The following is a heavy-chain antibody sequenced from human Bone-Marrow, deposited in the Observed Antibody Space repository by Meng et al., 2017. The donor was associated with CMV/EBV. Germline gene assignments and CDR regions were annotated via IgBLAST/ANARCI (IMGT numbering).Heavy chain of an antibody. CDR2: IYYSGST. J-gene: IGHJ4*02. CDR1: GGSVSSGSYY. D-gene: IGHD4-17*01. Sequence: SETLSLTCTVPGGSVSSGSYYWSGIRQPPGKGLEWIGYIYYSGSTNYNPSLKSRVTISVDTSKSPFSLKLSSVTAADTAVYYCARSPVTTPTYHYWGQGTLVTVSS. CDR3: ARSPVTTPTYHY. V-gene: IGHV4-61*01.